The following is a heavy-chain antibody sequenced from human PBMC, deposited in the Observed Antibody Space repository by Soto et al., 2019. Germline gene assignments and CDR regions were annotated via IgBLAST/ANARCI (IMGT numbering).Heavy chain of an antibody. D-gene: IGHD2-2*01. CDR1: GYTFTSYY. Sequence: ASVKVSCRASGYTFTSYYMHCVRQAPGQGLEWMGIINPSGGSTSYAQKFQGRVTMTRDTSTSTVYMELSSLRSEDTAVYYCARDDIVVVQAAMYYLGPYGMDVWGQGNTVTVSS. CDR3: ARDDIVVVQAAMYYLGPYGMDV. V-gene: IGHV1-46*01. J-gene: IGHJ6*02. CDR2: INPSGGST.